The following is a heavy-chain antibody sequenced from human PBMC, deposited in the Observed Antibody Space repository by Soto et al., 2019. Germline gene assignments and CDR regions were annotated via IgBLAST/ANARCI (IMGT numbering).Heavy chain of an antibody. V-gene: IGHV4-31*03. Sequence: LSLTCTVSGGSISRGGYYWSWIRQHPGKGLEWIGYIYYSGSTYYNPSLKSRVTISVDTSKNHFSLKLSSVTAADTAVYYCARDYGSRFDPWGHGTMVTVSS. J-gene: IGHJ5*02. CDR1: GGSISRGGYY. D-gene: IGHD3-10*01. CDR2: IYYSGST. CDR3: ARDYGSRFDP.